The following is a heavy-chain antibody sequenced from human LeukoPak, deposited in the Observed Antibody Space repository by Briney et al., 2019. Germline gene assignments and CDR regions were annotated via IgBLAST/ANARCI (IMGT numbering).Heavy chain of an antibody. CDR3: AKVPRYCSSTSCPDFDY. CDR2: ISYDGSDK. Sequence: GGSLRLSCAASGFTFSSYGMHWVRQAPGKGLEWVAVISYDGSDKNYAGSVKGRFTISRDNSNNRVYLQMNSLRAEDTAVYYCAKVPRYCSSTSCPDFDYWGQGTLVTVSS. J-gene: IGHJ4*02. D-gene: IGHD2-2*01. CDR1: GFTFSSYG. V-gene: IGHV3-30*18.